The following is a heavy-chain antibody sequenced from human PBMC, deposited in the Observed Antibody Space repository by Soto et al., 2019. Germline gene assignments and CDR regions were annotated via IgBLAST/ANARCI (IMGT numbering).Heavy chain of an antibody. V-gene: IGHV3-15*07. Sequence: GGSLRLSCAVSGVTLTNVWMNWVRQAPGKGPEWVGRIKSKTDGGTTDYAAPAKGRFTISRDDSENTLYLQMNSLRTEDTGVYYFSSAGGTYLSRFDFWGPGILVTLSS. CDR1: GVTLTNVW. D-gene: IGHD3-16*02. CDR3: SSAGGTYLSRFDF. CDR2: IKSKTDGGTT. J-gene: IGHJ4*02.